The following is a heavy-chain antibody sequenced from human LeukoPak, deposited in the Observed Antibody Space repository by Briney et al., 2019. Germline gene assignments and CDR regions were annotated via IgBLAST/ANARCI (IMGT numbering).Heavy chain of an antibody. D-gene: IGHD2-15*01. V-gene: IGHV3-66*01. CDR2: IYSGGST. CDR1: GFTFYDYG. CDR3: ARDSRRILPSD. J-gene: IGHJ4*02. Sequence: GGSLRLSCAASGFTFYDYGMSWVRQAPGKGLEWVSVIYSGGSTYYADSVKGRFTISRDNSKNTLYLQMNSLRAEDTAVYYCARDSRRILPSDWGQGTLVTVSS.